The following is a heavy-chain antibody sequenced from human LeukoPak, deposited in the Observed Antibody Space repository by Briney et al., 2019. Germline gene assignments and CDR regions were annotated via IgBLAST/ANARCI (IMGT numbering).Heavy chain of an antibody. Sequence: NTSETLSLTCAVSGYSISSGYYWGWIRQPPGKGLEWIGSIYHSGSTYYNPSPKSRVTISVDTSKNQFSLKLSSVTAADTAVYYCARLRGGPAEVDYWGQGTLVTVSS. CDR1: GYSISSGYY. V-gene: IGHV4-38-2*01. J-gene: IGHJ4*02. CDR2: IYHSGST. CDR3: ARLRGGPAEVDY. D-gene: IGHD3-10*01.